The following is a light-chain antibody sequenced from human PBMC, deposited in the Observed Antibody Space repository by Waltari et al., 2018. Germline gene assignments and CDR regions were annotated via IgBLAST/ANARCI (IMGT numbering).Light chain of an antibody. CDR1: SSDVGGYNY. J-gene: IGLJ2*01. Sequence: QSALTQPASVSGSPGQSITISCTGTSSDVGGYNYVSWYQQHPGKAPKLMIYDVSKRPPGVSNRFAGSKSGNPASLTISGLQAEDEADYYCSSYTSSSTFVVFGGGTKLTVL. CDR2: DVS. V-gene: IGLV2-14*01. CDR3: SSYTSSSTFVV.